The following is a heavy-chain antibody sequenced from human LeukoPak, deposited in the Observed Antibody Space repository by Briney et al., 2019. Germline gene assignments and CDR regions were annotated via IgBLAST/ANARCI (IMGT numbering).Heavy chain of an antibody. Sequence: PSDTLSLTCAVYGESLNYYYWSWIRHSPGKGLEWIGDIFDGTTINYNPSLKSRVTISAATSSHQFSLNLKSVTAADTAVYFCASGAWAARLNSWAQGALVIVSS. CDR2: IFDGTTI. D-gene: IGHD4-23*01. CDR1: GESLNYYY. CDR3: ASGAWAARLNS. J-gene: IGHJ4*02. V-gene: IGHV4-34*12.